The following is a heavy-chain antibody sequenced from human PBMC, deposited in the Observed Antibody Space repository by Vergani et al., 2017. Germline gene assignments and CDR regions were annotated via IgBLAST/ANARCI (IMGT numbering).Heavy chain of an antibody. J-gene: IGHJ4*02. CDR2: LTGGGGST. CDR1: GFTFSTYA. CDR3: VKDAGSYENFFDS. Sequence: EVQLLESGGSLKQPGGSVRLSCAASGFTFSTYAMHWVREAPGKGREWVSALTGGGGSTYYADSFKGRFIISRDNSRDTPYLQMNSLRPEDTATYYCVKDAGSYENFFDSWGQGTLVTVSS. V-gene: IGHV3-23*01. D-gene: IGHD1-26*01.